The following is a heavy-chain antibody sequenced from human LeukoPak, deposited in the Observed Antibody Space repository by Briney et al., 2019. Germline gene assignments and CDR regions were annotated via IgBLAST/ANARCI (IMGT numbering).Heavy chain of an antibody. CDR3: AIGSPMTRRFFDY. J-gene: IGHJ4*02. V-gene: IGHV3-66*01. D-gene: IGHD3-22*01. CDR2: IYSGGSS. CDR1: GFTVSSNY. Sequence: GGSLRLSCAASGFTVSSNYMSWVRQAPGKGLEWVSGIYSGGSSDYADSVKGRFTISGDNSKNTLYLQMNSLRAEDTAVYYCAIGSPMTRRFFDYWGQGTLVTVSS.